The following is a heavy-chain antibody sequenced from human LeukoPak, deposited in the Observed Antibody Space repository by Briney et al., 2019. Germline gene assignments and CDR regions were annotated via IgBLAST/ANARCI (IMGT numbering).Heavy chain of an antibody. CDR3: ARGLTYYYGSGSSSFDY. Sequence: ASVKDSCKASGGTFSSYAISWMRQAPGQGLEWMGGIIPIFGTANYAQKFQGRVTITADESTSTAYMELSSLRSEDTAVYYCARGLTYYYGSGSSSFDYWGQGTLVTVSS. CDR2: IIPIFGTA. J-gene: IGHJ4*02. CDR1: GGTFSSYA. D-gene: IGHD3-10*01. V-gene: IGHV1-69*01.